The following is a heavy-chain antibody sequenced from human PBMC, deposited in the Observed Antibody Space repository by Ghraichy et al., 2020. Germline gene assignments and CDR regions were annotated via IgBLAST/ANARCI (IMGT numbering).Heavy chain of an antibody. J-gene: IGHJ2*01. D-gene: IGHD1-26*01. CDR2: ISSSSSTR. Sequence: GGSLRLSCAASVFTFSSYSMNWVRQAPGKGLEWVSYISSSSSTRHHADSAKGRFTISRDNAKNALYLQMNSLRDEDTAVYYCASPIGAGVCYFDLWGRGTLVAVPS. CDR3: ASPIGAGVCYFDL. V-gene: IGHV3-48*02. CDR1: VFTFSSYS.